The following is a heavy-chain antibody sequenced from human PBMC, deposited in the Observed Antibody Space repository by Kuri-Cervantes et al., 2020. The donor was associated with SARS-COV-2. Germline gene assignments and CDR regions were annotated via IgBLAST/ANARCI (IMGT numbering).Heavy chain of an antibody. CDR1: GGSISSYY. V-gene: IGHV4-59*01. CDR3: ARVRIFGVPGFAFDI. Sequence: ESLKISCTASGGSISSYYWSWVRQPPGKGLEWIGYIYYSGSTNYNPSLKSRVTISVDTSKNQFSLKLSSVTAADTAVYYCARVRIFGVPGFAFDIWGQGTMVTVSS. J-gene: IGHJ3*02. D-gene: IGHD3-3*01. CDR2: IYYSGST.